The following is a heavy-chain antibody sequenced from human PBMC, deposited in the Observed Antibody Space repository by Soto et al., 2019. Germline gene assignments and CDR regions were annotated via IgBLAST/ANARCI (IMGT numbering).Heavy chain of an antibody. Sequence: EVQLLESGGGLVQPGGSLRLSCAGSGFTFSNYVMNWVRQAPGKGLEWVSEISGSGGSTNYADSVKGRFTISRDNSKNTLFLQMNSLRAEDTAVYYCARENYADLDYWGQGTLVTVSS. CDR2: ISGSGGST. V-gene: IGHV3-23*01. D-gene: IGHD3-16*01. CDR1: GFTFSNYV. CDR3: ARENYADLDY. J-gene: IGHJ4*02.